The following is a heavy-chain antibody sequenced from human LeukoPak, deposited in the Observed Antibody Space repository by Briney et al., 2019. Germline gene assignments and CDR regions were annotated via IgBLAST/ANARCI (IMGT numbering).Heavy chain of an antibody. J-gene: IGHJ4*02. Sequence: PSETLSLTCTVSGGSISSSSYYWGWIRQPPGKGLEWIGSIYYSGSTYYNPSLKSRVTISVDTSKNQFSLKLSSVTAADTAVYYCARRDLDDYWGQGTLVTVSS. CDR2: IYYSGST. D-gene: IGHD5-24*01. CDR3: ARRDLDDY. CDR1: GGSISSSSYY. V-gene: IGHV4-39*01.